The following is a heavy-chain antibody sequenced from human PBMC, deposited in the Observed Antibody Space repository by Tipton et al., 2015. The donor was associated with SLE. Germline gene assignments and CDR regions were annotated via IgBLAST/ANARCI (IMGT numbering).Heavy chain of an antibody. V-gene: IGHV4-59*08. CDR2: VYYLGAT. Sequence: GLVKPSETLSLTCTVSNGSINLYYWSWIRQSPGKGLEYIGRVYYLGATNYSPSFESRVAMSVDTSKNQFSLRLRSVTAADTAVYYCARLAHYNSNWYLGVWGQGSLVTVSS. CDR1: NGSINLYY. CDR3: ARLAHYNSNWYLGV. J-gene: IGHJ4*02. D-gene: IGHD3-22*01.